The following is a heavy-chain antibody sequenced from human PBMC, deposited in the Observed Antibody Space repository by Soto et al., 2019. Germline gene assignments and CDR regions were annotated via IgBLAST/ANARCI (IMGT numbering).Heavy chain of an antibody. CDR2: ISAAGDP. CDR3: ATTDRDFYGLDV. D-gene: IGHD1-1*01. V-gene: IGHV3-13*05. J-gene: IGHJ6*02. Sequence: EVQLVESGGGLVQPGGSLRLSCEASGFTFRNYDMHWVRQGTGKGLEWVSGISAAGDPDYADSVEGRFTISRENAQNSSFLQLNRLRVAEPAVYYCATTDRDFYGLDVWGQGNRVIVSS. CDR1: GFTFRNYD.